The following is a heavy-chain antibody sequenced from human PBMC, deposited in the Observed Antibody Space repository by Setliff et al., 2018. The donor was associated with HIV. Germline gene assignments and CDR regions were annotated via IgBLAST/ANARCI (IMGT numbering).Heavy chain of an antibody. CDR2: ISPNIGDT. J-gene: IGHJ5*02. V-gene: IGHV1-2*06. Sequence: ASVKVSCKASGYTFNDNYIHWVRQAPGQGLEWMGRISPNIGDTNYAQMFHGRVTMTRDTSISTAYMELSSLKSDDTAVYYCARGADHFDTSGYYSFFDPWGQGTLVTVSS. D-gene: IGHD3-22*01. CDR3: ARGADHFDTSGYYSFFDP. CDR1: GYTFNDNY.